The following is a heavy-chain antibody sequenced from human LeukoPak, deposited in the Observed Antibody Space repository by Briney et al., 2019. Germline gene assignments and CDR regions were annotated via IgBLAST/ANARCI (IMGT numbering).Heavy chain of an antibody. CDR2: IWYDGSNK. Sequence: PGGSLRLSCAASGFTSSSYGMHWVRQAPGKGLEWVAVIWYDGSNKYYADSVKGRFTISRDNSKNTLYLQMNSLRAEDTAVYYCASFRGYSNYDYYYYGMDAWGQGTTVTVSS. J-gene: IGHJ6*02. CDR1: GFTSSSYG. V-gene: IGHV3-33*01. D-gene: IGHD4-11*01. CDR3: ASFRGYSNYDYYYYGMDA.